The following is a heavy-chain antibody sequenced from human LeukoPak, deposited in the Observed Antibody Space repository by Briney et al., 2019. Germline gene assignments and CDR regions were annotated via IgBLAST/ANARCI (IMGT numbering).Heavy chain of an antibody. CDR3: ARPSYITIFGVVIRDAFDI. Sequence: SVKVSCKASVGTFSSYAISWVRQAPGQGLEWMGGIIPIFGTANYAQKFQSRVTITADESTSTAYMELSSLRSEDTAVYYCARPSYITIFGVVIRDAFDIWGQGTMVTVSS. CDR2: IIPIFGTA. V-gene: IGHV1-69*13. CDR1: VGTFSSYA. D-gene: IGHD3-3*01. J-gene: IGHJ3*02.